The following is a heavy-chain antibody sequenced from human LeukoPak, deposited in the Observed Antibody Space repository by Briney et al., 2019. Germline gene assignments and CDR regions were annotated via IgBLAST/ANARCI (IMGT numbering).Heavy chain of an antibody. CDR1: GFTFSSYE. Sequence: GGSLRLSCAASGFTFSSYEMNWVRQAPGKGLVWVSRINSDGSSTRYADSVEGRFTISRDNAKNTLFLQMNSLRAEDTAVYFCARKTSALGGAFDIWGQGTMVTVST. J-gene: IGHJ3*02. CDR2: INSDGSST. V-gene: IGHV3-74*01. CDR3: ARKTSALGGAFDI.